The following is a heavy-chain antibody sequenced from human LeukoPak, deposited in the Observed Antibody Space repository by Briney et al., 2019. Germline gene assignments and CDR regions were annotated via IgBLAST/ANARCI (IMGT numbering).Heavy chain of an antibody. CDR2: ISSSSSYT. V-gene: IGHV3-11*06. Sequence: KTGGSLRLSCAASGXTFSDYYMSWIRQAPGKGLEWVSYISSSSSYTNYADSVKGRFTISRDNAKNSLYLQMNSLRAEDTAVYYCASTIFGVVTHDAFDIWGQGTVVTVSS. CDR1: GXTFSDYY. CDR3: ASTIFGVVTHDAFDI. J-gene: IGHJ3*02. D-gene: IGHD3-3*01.